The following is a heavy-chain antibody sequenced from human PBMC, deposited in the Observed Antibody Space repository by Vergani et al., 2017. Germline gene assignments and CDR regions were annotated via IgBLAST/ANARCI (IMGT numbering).Heavy chain of an antibody. D-gene: IGHD5-18*01. V-gene: IGHV1-18*01. CDR1: GYTFTSDG. CDR3: AREEIWGSYGYPFDP. CDR2: ISAYNGNT. Sequence: QVQLVQSGAEVKKPGASVKVSCKASGYTFTSDGSSGVRQAPGQGLEWMGWISAYNGNTNYAQKLQGRVTMTTDTSTSTAYMELRSLRSDDTAVYYCAREEIWGSYGYPFDPWGQGTLVTVSS. J-gene: IGHJ5*02.